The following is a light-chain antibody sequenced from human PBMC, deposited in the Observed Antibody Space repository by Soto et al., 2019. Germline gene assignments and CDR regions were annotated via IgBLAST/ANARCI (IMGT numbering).Light chain of an antibody. V-gene: IGKV1-39*01. CDR2: AAS. CDR1: QSISSY. J-gene: IGKJ1*01. CDR3: QQSYSTPHT. Sequence: DIQMTQSPSSVSASVGDRVTITCRASQSISSYLNWYQQKPGKAPKLLIYAASSLQSGVPSRFSGSGSGTDFTLTISSLQPEDFATYYCQQSYSTPHTFXQGTKVDIK.